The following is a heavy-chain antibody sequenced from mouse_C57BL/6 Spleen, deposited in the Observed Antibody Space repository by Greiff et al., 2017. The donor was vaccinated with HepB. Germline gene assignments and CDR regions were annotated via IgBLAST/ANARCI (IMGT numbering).Heavy chain of an antibody. J-gene: IGHJ3*01. CDR1: GYSITSGYY. CDR3: ARGTFAY. V-gene: IGHV3-6*01. Sequence: EVKLMESGPGLVKPSQSLSLTCSVTGYSITSGYYWNWIRQFPGNKLEWMGYISYDGSNNYNPSLKNRISITRDTSKNQFFLKLNSVTTEDTATYYCARGTFAYWGQGTLVTVSA. CDR2: ISYDGSN.